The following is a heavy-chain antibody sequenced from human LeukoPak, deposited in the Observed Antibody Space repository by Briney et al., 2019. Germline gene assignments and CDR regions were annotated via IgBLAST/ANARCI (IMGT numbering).Heavy chain of an antibody. Sequence: GRSLRLSCAASGFTFSSYAMHWVRQAPGKGLEWVAVISYDGSNKYYADSVKGRFTISRDNSKNTLYLQMNSLRAEDTAVYYCAKDSGSGSYHDYWGQGTLVTVSS. V-gene: IGHV3-30*04. D-gene: IGHD1-26*01. CDR1: GFTFSSYA. CDR3: AKDSGSGSYHDY. J-gene: IGHJ4*02. CDR2: ISYDGSNK.